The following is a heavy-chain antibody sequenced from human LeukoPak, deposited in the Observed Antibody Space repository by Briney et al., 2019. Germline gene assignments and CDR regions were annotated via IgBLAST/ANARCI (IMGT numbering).Heavy chain of an antibody. CDR3: ARERTSSDSITMIVVARRNNWFDP. Sequence: GASVKVSCKASGGTFSGYAISWVRQAPGQGLEWMGGIIPIFGTANYAQKFQGRVTITADESTSTAYMELSSLRSEDTAVYYCARERTSSDSITMIVVARRNNWFDPWGQGTLVTVSS. J-gene: IGHJ5*02. D-gene: IGHD3-22*01. CDR1: GGTFSGYA. V-gene: IGHV1-69*13. CDR2: IIPIFGTA.